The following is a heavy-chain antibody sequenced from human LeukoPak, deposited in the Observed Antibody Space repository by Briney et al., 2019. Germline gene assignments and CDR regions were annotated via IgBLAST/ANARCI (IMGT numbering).Heavy chain of an antibody. CDR1: GGSISSTTYY. CDR3: ARYRGCSGGSCYRWFDP. Sequence: SETLSLTCTVSGGSISSTTYYWGWIRQPPGKGLEWIGSVYYSGSTYYNPSLKSRVTLSVDTSKNQFSLKLRSVTAADTAVYYCARYRGCSGGSCYRWFDPWGREPWSPSPQ. CDR2: VYYSGST. V-gene: IGHV4-39*01. D-gene: IGHD2-15*01. J-gene: IGHJ5*02.